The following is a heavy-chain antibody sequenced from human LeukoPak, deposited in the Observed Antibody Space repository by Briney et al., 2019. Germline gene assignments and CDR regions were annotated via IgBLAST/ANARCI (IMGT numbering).Heavy chain of an antibody. CDR1: GGSISSSTYY. CDR3: ARDSSARYSASWYVVGDFDY. Sequence: PSETLSLTCTVSGGSISSSTYYWGWIRQPPGKGLEWIGYIYYTGSTYCNPSLKSRVTISIDTSKNQFSLKLSSVTAADTAVYYCARDSSARYSASWYVVGDFDYWGQGTLVTVSS. D-gene: IGHD6-13*01. J-gene: IGHJ4*02. V-gene: IGHV4-39*07. CDR2: IYYTGST.